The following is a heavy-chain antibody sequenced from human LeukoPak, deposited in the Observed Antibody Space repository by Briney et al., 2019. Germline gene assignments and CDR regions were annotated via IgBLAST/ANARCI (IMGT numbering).Heavy chain of an antibody. CDR1: GFTFGDHA. J-gene: IGHJ4*02. V-gene: IGHV3-7*03. CDR2: IKQDGSEK. CDR3: ARGHYGQDY. Sequence: GGSLRLSCTASGFTFGDHAMSWVRQAPGKGLEWVANIKQDGSEKYCVDSVKGRFTISRDNAKNSLYLQMNSLRAEDTAVYYCARGHYGQDYWGQGTLVTVSS. D-gene: IGHD4-17*01.